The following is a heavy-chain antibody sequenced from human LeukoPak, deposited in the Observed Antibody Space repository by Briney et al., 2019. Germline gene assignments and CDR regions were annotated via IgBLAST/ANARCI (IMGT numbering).Heavy chain of an antibody. V-gene: IGHV3-11*06. CDR2: ISIGSSHT. J-gene: IGHJ4*02. CDR1: GFSFSDSY. D-gene: IGHD2-21*01. Sequence: KPGGSLRLSCAASGFSFSDSYMTWIRQAPGKGLEWVSYISIGSSHTRYADSVNGRFTIPRDDARNSLYLQMNSLRAEDTAVYYCARVVGDTGYYFDSWGQGTLVTVSS. CDR3: ARVVGDTGYYFDS.